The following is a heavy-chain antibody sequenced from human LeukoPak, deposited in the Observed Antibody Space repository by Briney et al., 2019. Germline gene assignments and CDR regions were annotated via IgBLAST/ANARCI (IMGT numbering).Heavy chain of an antibody. CDR1: GYTFTSYS. V-gene: IGHV1-18*01. J-gene: IGHJ6*03. Sequence: EASVKVSCKASGYTFTSYSISWVRQAPGQGLEWMGWISAYNGNTNYAQKLQGRVTMTTDTSTSTAYMELRSLRSDDTAVYYCARYSILAAAGFYYYYYMDVWGKGTTVTISS. CDR2: ISAYNGNT. CDR3: ARYSILAAAGFYYYYYMDV. D-gene: IGHD6-13*01.